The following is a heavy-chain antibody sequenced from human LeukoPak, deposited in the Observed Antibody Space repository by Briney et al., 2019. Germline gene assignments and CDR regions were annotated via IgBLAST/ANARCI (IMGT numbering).Heavy chain of an antibody. CDR2: INAGNGNT. D-gene: IGHD3-9*01. CDR3: ARSVLRYFDWLSPLDY. Sequence: GAPVKVSCKASGYTFTSYAMHWVRQAPGQRLEWMGWINAGNGNTKYSQEFQGRVTITRDTSASTAYMELSSLRSEDMAVCYCARSVLRYFDWLSPLDYWGQGTLVTVSS. CDR1: GYTFTSYA. J-gene: IGHJ4*02. V-gene: IGHV1-3*03.